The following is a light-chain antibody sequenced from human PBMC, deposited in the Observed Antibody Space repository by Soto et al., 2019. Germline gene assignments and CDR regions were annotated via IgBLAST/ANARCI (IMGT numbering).Light chain of an antibody. Sequence: EIVLTQSPGTLCLSPGERATLSCRASQSVSSSYLAWYQQKPGQAPRLLIYDASTRATGIPDRFSGSGSGTDFTLTISRLEPEDFAVYYCQQYASSPRFGQGTKLEIK. V-gene: IGKV3-20*01. CDR3: QQYASSPR. CDR1: QSVSSSY. J-gene: IGKJ2*03. CDR2: DAS.